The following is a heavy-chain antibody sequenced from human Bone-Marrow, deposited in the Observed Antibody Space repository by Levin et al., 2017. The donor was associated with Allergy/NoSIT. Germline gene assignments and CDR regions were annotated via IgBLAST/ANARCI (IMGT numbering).Heavy chain of an antibody. D-gene: IGHD6-13*01. CDR1: GFTVSSNY. CDR2: IYSGGST. V-gene: IGHV3-66*01. J-gene: IGHJ6*02. Sequence: GGSLRLSCAASGFTVSSNYMSWVRQAPGKGLEWVSVIYSGGSTYYADSVKGRFPISRDNSKNTLYLQMNSLRAEDTAVYYCARDFYIAAAGSFWSISRTDGMDVWGQGTTVTVSS. CDR3: ARDFYIAAAGSFWSISRTDGMDV.